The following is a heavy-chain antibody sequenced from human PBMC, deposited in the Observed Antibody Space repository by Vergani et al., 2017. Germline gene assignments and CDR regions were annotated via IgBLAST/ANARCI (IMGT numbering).Heavy chain of an antibody. CDR1: GYSFTNYW. V-gene: IGHV5-51*01. D-gene: IGHD3-22*01. CDR2: IHPAGSDT. Sequence: EVQLVQSGAEVKKPGESLKISCQISGYSFTNYWIGWVRQMPGKGLEWMGIIHPAGSDTRYSPSFQGQVTISVDKSISTAYLQRSSLRASDSAMYYCARQYGRDSSGSKYFDYWGQGTLVTVSS. J-gene: IGHJ4*02. CDR3: ARQYGRDSSGSKYFDY.